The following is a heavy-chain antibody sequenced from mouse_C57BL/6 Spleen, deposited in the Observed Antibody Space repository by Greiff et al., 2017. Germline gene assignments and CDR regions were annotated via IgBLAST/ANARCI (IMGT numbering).Heavy chain of an antibody. D-gene: IGHD1-1*01. CDR3: ARGYYGTGAMDY. J-gene: IGHJ4*01. Sequence: LQESGPELVKPGASVKISCKASGYAFSSSWMNWVKQRPGKGLEWIGRIYPGDGDTNYNGKFKGKATLTADKSSSTAYMQLSSLTSEDSAVYFCARGYYGTGAMDYWGQGTSVTVSS. V-gene: IGHV1-82*01. CDR1: GYAFSSSW. CDR2: IYPGDGDT.